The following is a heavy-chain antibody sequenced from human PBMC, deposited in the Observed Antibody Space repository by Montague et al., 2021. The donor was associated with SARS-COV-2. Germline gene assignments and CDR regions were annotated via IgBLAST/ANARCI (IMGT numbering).Heavy chain of an antibody. CDR1: GVSVSRRRSY. V-gene: IGHV4-39*07. J-gene: IGHJ4*02. CDR3: ARRGSGRSDLAY. CDR2: LYYNRST. D-gene: IGHD1-26*01. Sequence: SETLSLTCTVSGVSVSRRRSYEDTIEHPPRMELVWLRRLYYNRSTYYNPSLKSRVTISVDTSKNQFSLKLSSVTAADTAIYYCARRGSGRSDLAYWGQGPRVTVSS.